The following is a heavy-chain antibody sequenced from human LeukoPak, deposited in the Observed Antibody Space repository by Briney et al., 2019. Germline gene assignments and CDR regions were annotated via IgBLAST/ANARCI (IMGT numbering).Heavy chain of an antibody. Sequence: SETLSLTCTVSGGSISSYYWSWIRQPPGKGLEWIGYIYYSGSTNYNPSLKSRVTISVDTSKNQFSLKLSSVTAADTAVYYCASFSVVPAYFDYWGQGTLVTVSS. D-gene: IGHD2-2*01. CDR3: ASFSVVPAYFDY. CDR2: IYYSGST. V-gene: IGHV4-59*08. J-gene: IGHJ4*02. CDR1: GGSISSYY.